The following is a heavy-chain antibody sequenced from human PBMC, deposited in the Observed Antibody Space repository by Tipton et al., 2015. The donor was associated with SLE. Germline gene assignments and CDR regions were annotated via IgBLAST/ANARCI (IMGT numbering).Heavy chain of an antibody. D-gene: IGHD6-13*01. J-gene: IGHJ6*02. CDR1: GYTFTSYY. V-gene: IGHV1-46*01. Sequence: QLVQSGAEVKKPGASVKVSCKASGYTFTSYYTHWVRQAPGQGLEWMGIINPSGGSTSYAQKFQGRVTMTRDTSTSTVYMELSSLRSEDTAVYYCASIAAPTGMDVWGQGTTVTVSS. CDR3: ASIAAPTGMDV. CDR2: INPSGGST.